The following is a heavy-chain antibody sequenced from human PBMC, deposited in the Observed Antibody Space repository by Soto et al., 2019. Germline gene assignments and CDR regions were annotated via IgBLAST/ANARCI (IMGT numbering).Heavy chain of an antibody. CDR1: GFTFSCYW. CDR2: IKQDGGDQ. J-gene: IGHJ4*02. V-gene: IGHV3-7*03. Sequence: GGSLRLSCAASGFTFSCYWMSWVRQAPGKGLEWVANIKQDGGDQFYLDSVKGRFSISRDNAKNLLYLHMSSLRVEDTALYYCARDEGIDYWGQGTLVTVSS. CDR3: ARDEGIDY.